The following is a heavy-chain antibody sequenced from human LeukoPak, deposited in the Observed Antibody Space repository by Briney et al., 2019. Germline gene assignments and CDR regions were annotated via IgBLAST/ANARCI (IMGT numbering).Heavy chain of an antibody. CDR3: RQHQDALDI. CDR2: IYHSGST. CDR1: GGSISSGGYY. J-gene: IGHJ3*02. D-gene: IGHD6-13*01. Sequence: SETLSLTCTVSGGSISSGGYYWSWIRQPPGKGLEWIGYIYHSGSTNYNPSLKSRVTISVDKSKNQFSLKLSSVTAADTAVYYCRQHQDALDIWGQGTMVTVSS. V-gene: IGHV4-30-2*01.